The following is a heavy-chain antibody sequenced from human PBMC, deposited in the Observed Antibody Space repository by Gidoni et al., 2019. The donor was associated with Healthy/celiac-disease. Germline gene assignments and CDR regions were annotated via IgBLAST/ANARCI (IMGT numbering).Heavy chain of an antibody. V-gene: IGHV4-59*01. D-gene: IGHD2-21*02. J-gene: IGHJ2*01. CDR1: GGSISSYY. Sequence: QVQLQESAPGLVKPSETLSLTCTVSGGSISSYYWSWIRQPPGKGLEWIGYIYYSGSTNYNPSLKSRVTISVDTSKNQFSLKLSSVTAADTAVYYCARGAGGNYDWYFDLWGRGTLVTVSS. CDR2: IYYSGST. CDR3: ARGAGGNYDWYFDL.